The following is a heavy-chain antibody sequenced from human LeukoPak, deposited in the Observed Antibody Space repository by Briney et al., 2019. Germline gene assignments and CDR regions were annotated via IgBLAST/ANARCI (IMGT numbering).Heavy chain of an antibody. Sequence: PGGTLKLSCAASGFTFSSYWMHWVRQAPGKGLVWVSRINSDGSRSSYADSVKGRFIISRDNAKNTLYLQMNSLRAEDTAVYYCARDLGADYGDFGYWGQGTLVTVSS. CDR3: ARDLGADYGDFGY. J-gene: IGHJ4*02. CDR2: INSDGSRS. V-gene: IGHV3-74*01. D-gene: IGHD4-17*01. CDR1: GFTFSSYW.